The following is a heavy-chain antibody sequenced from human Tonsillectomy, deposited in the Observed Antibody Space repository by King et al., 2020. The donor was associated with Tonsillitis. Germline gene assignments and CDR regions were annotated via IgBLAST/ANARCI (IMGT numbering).Heavy chain of an antibody. CDR2: IFHSVST. CDR3: AGVRYYGDLKAFDL. CDR1: GDSISSSYW. Sequence: QLQESGPGLVKPSGTLSLTCAVFGDSISSSYWWNWGCQPPGEGLGWIGEIFHSVSTTYNPSLKTRVTISVDKPKHQFSLKLSSGAAADTAVYHCAGVRYYGDLKAFDLWGQGKMVIVSS. J-gene: IGHJ3*01. D-gene: IGHD4-17*01. V-gene: IGHV4-4*02.